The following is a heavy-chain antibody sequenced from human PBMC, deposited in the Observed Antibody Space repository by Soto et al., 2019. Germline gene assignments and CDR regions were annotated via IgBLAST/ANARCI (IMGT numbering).Heavy chain of an antibody. D-gene: IGHD3-16*02. CDR3: ARDRSDYIWGSYHPLDY. J-gene: IGHJ4*02. V-gene: IGHV3-21*01. CDR2: ISSSSSYI. CDR1: GFTFSSYS. Sequence: GGSLRLSCAASGFTFSSYSMNWVRQAPGKGLEWVSSISSSSSYIYYADSVKGRFTISRDNAKNSLYLQMNSLRAEDTAVYYCARDRSDYIWGSYHPLDYWGQGTLVTVSS.